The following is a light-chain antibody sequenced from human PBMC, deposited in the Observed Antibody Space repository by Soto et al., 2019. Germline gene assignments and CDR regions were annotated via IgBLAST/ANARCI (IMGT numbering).Light chain of an antibody. V-gene: IGKV1-12*01. CDR2: AAS. Sequence: IQLTQSPSSLSASVGDRVTITCRASQSISTWLAWYQQKPGTVPKLLIYAASSLQSGVPSRFSGSGAVTEFTLTISSLQPEDFGTYYCQQGNSYPITFGQGTRLEIK. J-gene: IGKJ5*01. CDR1: QSISTW. CDR3: QQGNSYPIT.